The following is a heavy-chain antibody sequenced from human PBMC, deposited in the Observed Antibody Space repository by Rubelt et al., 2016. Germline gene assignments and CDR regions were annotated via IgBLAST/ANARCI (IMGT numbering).Heavy chain of an antibody. V-gene: IGHV4-39*07. CDR2: IYFSGST. J-gene: IGHJ4*02. D-gene: IGHD6-6*01. CDR1: GGSISSSSYY. CDR3: ARGKQLVFD. Sequence: QLQLQESGPGLVKPSETLSLTCTVSGGSISSSSYYWGWIRQPPGKGLEWLGSIYFSGSTYYNPSLKSRVTISVDTSKNQFSLKLSSVTAADTAVYYCARGKQLVFDWGQGTLVTVSS.